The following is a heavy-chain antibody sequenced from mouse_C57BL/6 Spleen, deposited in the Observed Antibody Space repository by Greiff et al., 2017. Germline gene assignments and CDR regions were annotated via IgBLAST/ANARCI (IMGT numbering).Heavy chain of an antibody. CDR1: GFTFSDYG. CDR3: ARCYYYGSSPFAY. J-gene: IGHJ3*01. V-gene: IGHV5-17*01. D-gene: IGHD1-1*01. CDR2: ISSGSSTI. Sequence: EVLLVESGGGLVKPGGSLKLSCAASGFTFSDYGMHWVRQAPEKGLEWVAYISSGSSTIYYADTVKGRFTISRDNAKNTLFLQMTSLRSEDTAMYYCARCYYYGSSPFAYWGQGTLVTVSA.